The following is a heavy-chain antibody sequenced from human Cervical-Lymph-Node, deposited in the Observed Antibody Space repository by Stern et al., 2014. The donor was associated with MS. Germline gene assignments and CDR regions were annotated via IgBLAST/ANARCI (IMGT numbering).Heavy chain of an antibody. V-gene: IGHV4-31*03. CDR3: ARSDRLWGSFDY. CDR2: ISYIGST. D-gene: IGHD3-16*01. Sequence: VQLQESGPGLVTPSQTLSLTCTVSGASISTVGYSWSWIRQHPGKGLEWIAYISYIGSTYYNPSLKSRVSISADTSKNQFSLNLTSVTAADTALYYCARSDRLWGSFDYWGQGTLVAVSS. J-gene: IGHJ4*02. CDR1: GASISTVGYS.